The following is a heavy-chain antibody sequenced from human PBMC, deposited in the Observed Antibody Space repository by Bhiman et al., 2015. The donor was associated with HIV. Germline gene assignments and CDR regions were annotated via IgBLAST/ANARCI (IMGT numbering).Heavy chain of an antibody. CDR1: GFTVSSNY. CDR2: IYSGGST. V-gene: IGHV3-66*01. CDR3: ARDLAAAGRDY. D-gene: IGHD6-13*01. J-gene: IGHJ4*02. Sequence: QLVESGGGLVQPGGSLRLSCVASGFTVSSNYMSWVRQAPGKGLEWVSLIYSGGSTYYADSVKGRFTISRDNSKNTLYLQMNSLRAEDTAVYYCARDLAAAGRDYWGQGTLVTVSS.